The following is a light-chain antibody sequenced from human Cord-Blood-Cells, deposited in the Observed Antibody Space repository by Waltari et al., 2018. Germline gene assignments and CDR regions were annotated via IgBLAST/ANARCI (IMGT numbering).Light chain of an antibody. CDR1: SSDVGGYNY. J-gene: IGLJ2*01. CDR3: SSYTSSSTLEV. CDR2: EVS. V-gene: IGLV2-14*01. Sequence: QSALTQPASVSGSPGQSITISCTGTSSDVGGYNYVSWYQQHPGKAPKLMIYEVSNRPSGVSNRFSGSKSGHTASLTISGLQAEDEADYYCSSYTSSSTLEVFGGGTKLTVL.